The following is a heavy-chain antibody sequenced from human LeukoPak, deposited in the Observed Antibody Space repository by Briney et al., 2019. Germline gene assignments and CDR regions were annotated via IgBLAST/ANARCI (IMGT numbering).Heavy chain of an antibody. CDR1: GFTFSSYG. V-gene: IGHV3-33*01. J-gene: IGHJ4*02. CDR2: IWYDGSNK. Sequence: PGGSLRLSCAASGFTFSSYGMHWVRQAPGKGLEWVAVIWYDGSNKYYADSVKGRFTISRDNAKNSLYLQMNSLRAEDTALYYCARDLRVVITGSFDSWGQGTLVTVSS. CDR3: ARDLRVVITGSFDS. D-gene: IGHD3-22*01.